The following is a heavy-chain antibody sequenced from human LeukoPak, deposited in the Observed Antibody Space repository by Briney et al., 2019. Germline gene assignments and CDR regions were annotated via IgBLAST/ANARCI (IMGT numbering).Heavy chain of an antibody. D-gene: IGHD4-17*01. CDR1: GFTFSTYW. Sequence: GGSLRLSCAASGFTFSTYWMHWVHQAPGKGLVWVSRFNSDGSSTYYADSVKGRFTISRDNAKNMVYLQMNSLRAEDTAVYFCARGRYYLDSWGQGTLVTVSS. J-gene: IGHJ4*02. CDR2: FNSDGSST. CDR3: ARGRYYLDS. V-gene: IGHV3-74*01.